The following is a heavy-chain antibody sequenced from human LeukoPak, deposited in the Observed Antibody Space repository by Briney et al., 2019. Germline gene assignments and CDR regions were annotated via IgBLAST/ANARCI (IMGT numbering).Heavy chain of an antibody. CDR1: GGSISSYY. Sequence: SETLSLTCTVSGGSISSYYSSCMRQPPRKGLECVGYIYYSGTTNYHHSLKSRVTISVDTSKNQFSLKLSSVTAADTDVYYCARGVYIAAAQYGYWGQGTLVTVSS. CDR2: IYYSGTT. J-gene: IGHJ4*02. V-gene: IGHV4-59*01. D-gene: IGHD6-13*01. CDR3: ARGVYIAAAQYGY.